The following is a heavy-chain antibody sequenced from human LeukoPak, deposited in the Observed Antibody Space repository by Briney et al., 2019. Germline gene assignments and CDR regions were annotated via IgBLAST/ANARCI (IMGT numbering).Heavy chain of an antibody. CDR1: GFTFDDYG. Sequence: QLGGSLRLSCAASGFTFDDYGMHWVRQAPGKGLEWVSGISWNSGSIGYADSVKGRFTISRDNAKSTLYLQMNSLRADDMALYYCTKASGYSSGAVDYWGQGTLVTVSS. CDR3: TKASGYSSGAVDY. CDR2: ISWNSGSI. V-gene: IGHV3-9*03. D-gene: IGHD5-18*01. J-gene: IGHJ4*02.